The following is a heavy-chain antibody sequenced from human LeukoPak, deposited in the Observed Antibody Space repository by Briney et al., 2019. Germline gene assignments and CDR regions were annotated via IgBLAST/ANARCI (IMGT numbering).Heavy chain of an antibody. CDR2: ISGSGGST. J-gene: IGHJ4*02. CDR1: GFTFSSYA. V-gene: IGHV3-23*01. Sequence: GGSLRLSCAASGFTFSSYAMSWVRQAPGKGLEWVSAISGSGGSTYYADSVKGRFTISRDNSKNTLYLQMNSLRAEDTAVYYCARVRYCSSASCSIRSFDYWGQGTLVTVSS. CDR3: ARVRYCSSASCSIRSFDY. D-gene: IGHD2-2*01.